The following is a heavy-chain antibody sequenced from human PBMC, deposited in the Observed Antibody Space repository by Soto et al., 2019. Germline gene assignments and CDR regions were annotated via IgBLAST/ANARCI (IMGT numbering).Heavy chain of an antibody. D-gene: IGHD2-15*01. CDR3: ARPVGYCSGGSCYSTWFDP. CDR2: IYYSGST. CDR1: GGSISSSSYY. V-gene: IGHV4-39*01. Sequence: LSLTCTVSGGSISSSSYYWGWIRQPPGKGLEWIGSIYYSGSTYYNPSLKSRVTISVDTSKNQFSLKLSSVTAADTAVYYCARPVGYCSGGSCYSTWFDPWGQGTLVTVSS. J-gene: IGHJ5*02.